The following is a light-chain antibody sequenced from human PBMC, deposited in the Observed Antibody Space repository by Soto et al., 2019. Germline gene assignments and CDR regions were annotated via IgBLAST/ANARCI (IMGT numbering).Light chain of an antibody. J-gene: IGLJ1*01. CDR3: NSYTSSSTYV. CDR2: DVS. CDR1: SSDVGGYNY. Sequence: QSVLTQPASVSGSPGHSITISCTGTSSDVGGYNYVSWYQQHPGKAPKLMIYDVSNRPSGVSNGFSGSKSGNTASLTISGLQAEGAAADYWNSYTSSSTYVLGTRTKGNV. V-gene: IGLV2-14*01.